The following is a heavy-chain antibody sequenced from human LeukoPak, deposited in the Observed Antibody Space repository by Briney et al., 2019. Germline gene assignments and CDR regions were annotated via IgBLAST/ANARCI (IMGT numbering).Heavy chain of an antibody. D-gene: IGHD1-26*01. CDR1: GGSISSSRYY. Sequence: SETLSLTCTVSGGSISSSRYYWGWIRQPPVKTLEWIGSVYYRGSTYYNPSLKSRVTISVDTSTNQFSLNLTSVTAADTAVYYCARRSLLRTVGYYYALDVWGQGTTVTVSS. J-gene: IGHJ6*02. CDR2: VYYRGST. CDR3: ARRSLLRTVGYYYALDV. V-gene: IGHV4-39*07.